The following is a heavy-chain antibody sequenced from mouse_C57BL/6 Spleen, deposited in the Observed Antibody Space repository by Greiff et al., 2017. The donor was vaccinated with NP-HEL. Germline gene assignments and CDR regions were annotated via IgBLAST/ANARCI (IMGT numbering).Heavy chain of an antibody. D-gene: IGHD2-3*01. Sequence: DVKLVESGGGLVKPGGCLKLSCAASGFTFSDYGMHWVRQAPEKGLEWVAYISSGSSTIYYADTVKGRFTISRDNAKNTLFLQRTSLRSEDTAMYYCAREGWLLRSFFAYWGQGTLVTVSA. CDR1: GFTFSDYG. CDR2: ISSGSSTI. J-gene: IGHJ3*01. V-gene: IGHV5-17*01. CDR3: AREGWLLRSFFAY.